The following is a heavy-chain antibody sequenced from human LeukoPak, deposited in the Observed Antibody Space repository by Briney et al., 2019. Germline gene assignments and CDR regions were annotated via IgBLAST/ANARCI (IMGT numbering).Heavy chain of an antibody. CDR1: GGPIISTNYY. Sequence: SETLSLTCAVSGGPIISTNYYWGWIRQPPGKGLEWIGVIYHGGNTYFSPALKSRVTTSIDTSKSQFSLTLTSVTAADTAVYYCARSTYCSGGSCSHNWFDPWGQGTLVTVSS. V-gene: IGHV4-39*07. CDR3: ARSTYCSGGSCSHNWFDP. CDR2: IYHGGNT. D-gene: IGHD2-15*01. J-gene: IGHJ5*02.